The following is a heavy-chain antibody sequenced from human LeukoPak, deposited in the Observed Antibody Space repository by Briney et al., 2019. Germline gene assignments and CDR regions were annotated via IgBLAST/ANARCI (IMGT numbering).Heavy chain of an antibody. CDR2: IYTSGST. CDR1: GGSISSGDYY. J-gene: IGHJ6*03. D-gene: IGHD6-19*01. CDR3: ARNSGWSYMDV. Sequence: PSQTLSLTCTVSGGSISSGDYYWSWIRQPAGKGLEWIGRIYTSGSTNYNPSLKSRVTMSVDTSKNQFSLKLSSVTAADTAVYYCARNSGWSYMDVWGKGTTVTVSS. V-gene: IGHV4-61*02.